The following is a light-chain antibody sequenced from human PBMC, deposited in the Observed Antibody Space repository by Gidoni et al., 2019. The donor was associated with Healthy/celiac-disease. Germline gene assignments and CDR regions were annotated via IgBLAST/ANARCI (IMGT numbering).Light chain of an antibody. V-gene: IGKV1-12*01. CDR2: AAS. CDR1: QGISSW. CDR3: QQANSFPLT. J-gene: IGKJ4*01. Sequence: SQRTQSPSSVSASVGDRVTITCRSSQGISSWLAWYQQQPGKAPMLMIYAASSLQSGVPSRFSGSGSGTVFPLTISSLPPDDFATYYCQQANSFPLTFGGGTQVEIK.